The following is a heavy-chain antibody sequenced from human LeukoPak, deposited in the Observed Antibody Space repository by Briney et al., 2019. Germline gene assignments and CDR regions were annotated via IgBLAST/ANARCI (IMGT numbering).Heavy chain of an antibody. CDR1: GYTFTSYG. V-gene: IGHV1-18*01. CDR3: ARDQNAYCSSTSCLTNWFDP. Sequence: ASVKVSCKASGYTFTSYGISWVRQAPGQGLEWMGWISAYKGNTNYAQKLQGRVTMTTDTSTSTAYMELRSLRSDDTAVYYCARDQNAYCSSTSCLTNWFDPWGQGTLVTVSS. D-gene: IGHD2-2*01. CDR2: ISAYKGNT. J-gene: IGHJ5*02.